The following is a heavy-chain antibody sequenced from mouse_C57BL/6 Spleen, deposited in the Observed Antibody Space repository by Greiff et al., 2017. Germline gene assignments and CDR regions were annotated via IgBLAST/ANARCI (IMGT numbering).Heavy chain of an antibody. CDR3: AREDSRGYAMDY. CDR1: GFTFSSYA. Sequence: EVHLVESGGGLVKPGGSLKLSCAASGFTFSSYAMSWVRQTPEKRLEWVATISDGGSYTYYPDNVKGRFTISRDNAKNNLYLQMSHLKSEDTAMYYCAREDSRGYAMDYWGQGTSVTVSS. V-gene: IGHV5-4*01. J-gene: IGHJ4*01. CDR2: ISDGGSYT.